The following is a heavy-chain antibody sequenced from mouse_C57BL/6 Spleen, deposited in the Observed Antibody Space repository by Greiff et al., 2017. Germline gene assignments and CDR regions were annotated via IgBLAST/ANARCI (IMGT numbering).Heavy chain of an antibody. CDR3: ARRGGGGYFDY. CDR2: INPYNGGT. J-gene: IGHJ2*01. CDR1: GYTFTDYY. Sequence: VQLQQSGPVLVKPGASVKMSCKASGYTFTDYYMNWVKQSHGKSLEWIGVINPYNGGTSYNQKFKGKATLTVDKSSSTAYMELNSLTAEDSAVYCCARRGGGGYFDYWGQGTTLTVSS. D-gene: IGHD1-1*02. V-gene: IGHV1-19*01.